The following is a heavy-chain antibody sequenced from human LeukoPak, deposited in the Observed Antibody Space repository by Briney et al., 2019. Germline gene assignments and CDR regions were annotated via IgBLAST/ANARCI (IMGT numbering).Heavy chain of an antibody. D-gene: IGHD3-22*01. J-gene: IGHJ3*02. CDR1: GYTFTSYY. V-gene: IGHV1-46*01. Sequence: ASVKVSCKASGYTFTSYYLQWVRQAPGQGLEWMGIINPSGGNTSYAQKFQGRVTMTRDTSTSTVYMELSSLRSEDTAVYYCARGRGIGLSTYYYDSSGPRDRGVDAFDIWGQGTMVTVSS. CDR2: INPSGGNT. CDR3: ARGRGIGLSTYYYDSSGPRDRGVDAFDI.